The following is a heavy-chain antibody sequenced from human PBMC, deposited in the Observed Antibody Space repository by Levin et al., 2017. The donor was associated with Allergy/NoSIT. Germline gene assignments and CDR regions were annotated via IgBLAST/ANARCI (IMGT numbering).Heavy chain of an antibody. CDR2: IYPGDSDT. D-gene: IGHD2-2*01. CDR3: ARHWVGDIVPVPGGKKGFGFDI. Sequence: GESLKISCKGSGYSFTNYWIAWVRQMPGKGLEWMGIIYPGDSDTRYSPSFHGQVAFSADKSISTAYLQWSSLKASDTAMYYCARHWVGDIVPVPGGKKGFGFDIWGQGTVVTVSS. J-gene: IGHJ3*02. CDR1: GYSFTNYW. V-gene: IGHV5-51*01.